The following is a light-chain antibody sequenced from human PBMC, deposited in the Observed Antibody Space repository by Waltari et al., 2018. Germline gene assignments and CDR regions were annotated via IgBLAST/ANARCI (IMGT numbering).Light chain of an antibody. Sequence: DIQMTQSPSSVSASVGDRVIITCRASPGINNWLAWYQQRPGKAPKLLIYGASILQTGVPSRFSGSGSGTDFTLTISNLQPEDFATYFCQQGYSFPPTFGQGTKVEVK. CDR1: PGINNW. CDR2: GAS. J-gene: IGKJ1*01. V-gene: IGKV1-12*01. CDR3: QQGYSFPPT.